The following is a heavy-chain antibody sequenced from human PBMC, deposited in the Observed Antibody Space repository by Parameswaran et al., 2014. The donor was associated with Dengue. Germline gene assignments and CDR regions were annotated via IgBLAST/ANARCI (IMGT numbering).Heavy chain of an antibody. CDR3: PKARGLDREEYYYYGMDV. V-gene: IGHV3-23*01. J-gene: IGHJ6*02. Sequence: RWIRQPPGKGLEWVSAINAIGDYTYYADSVKGRFTISRDNSKNTLYLQMHSLRAEDTAVYYCPKARGLDREEYYYYGMDVWGQGTTVTVSS. CDR2: INAIGDYT. D-gene: IGHD6-19*01.